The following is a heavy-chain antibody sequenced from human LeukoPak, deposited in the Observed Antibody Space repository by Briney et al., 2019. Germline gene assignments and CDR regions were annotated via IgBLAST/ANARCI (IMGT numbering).Heavy chain of an antibody. V-gene: IGHV1-2*02. CDR1: GYNFTGYY. Sequence: GASVKVSCKASGYNFTGYYLHWVRQAPGQGLEWMGWINPNTGGTNYAQKLQGRVTMTTDTSTSTAYMELRGLRSDDTAVYYCARDLGFGELYRFDYWGQGTLVTVSS. CDR2: INPNTGGT. J-gene: IGHJ4*02. CDR3: ARDLGFGELYRFDY. D-gene: IGHD3-10*01.